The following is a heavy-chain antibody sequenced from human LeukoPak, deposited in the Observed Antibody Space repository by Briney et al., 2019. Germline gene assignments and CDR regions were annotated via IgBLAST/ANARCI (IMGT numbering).Heavy chain of an antibody. CDR3: ARDPAMAGTGGAFDI. Sequence: SETLSLTCTASGDSISSSYWSWVRQPPGKGLEWIGFIHYTGDTNYNAFLKGRVTLSVDTSKNQFSLKLTSVTAADTAVYYCARDPAMAGTGGAFDIWGQGTMVTVSS. D-gene: IGHD6-19*01. J-gene: IGHJ3*02. CDR1: GDSISSSY. CDR2: IHYTGDT. V-gene: IGHV4-59*01.